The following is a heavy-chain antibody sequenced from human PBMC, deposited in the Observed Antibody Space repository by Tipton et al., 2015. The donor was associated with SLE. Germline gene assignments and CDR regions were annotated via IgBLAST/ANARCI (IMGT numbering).Heavy chain of an antibody. CDR2: IYYSGST. D-gene: IGHD3-3*01. CDR3: ARGKDYDFWSGYYRRDASDI. J-gene: IGHJ3*02. Sequence: TLSLTCTVSGGSISSSSYYWGWIRQPPGKGLEWIGSIYYSGSTYYNQSLKSRVTISIDTSKNQFSLKLSSVTAADTSVYYCARGKDYDFWSGYYRRDASDIWGQGTMVTVSS. CDR1: GGSISSSSYY. V-gene: IGHV4-39*07.